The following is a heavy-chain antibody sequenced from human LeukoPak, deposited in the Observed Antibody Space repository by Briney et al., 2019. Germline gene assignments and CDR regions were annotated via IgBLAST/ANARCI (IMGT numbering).Heavy chain of an antibody. CDR3: ARDDVGARGFDY. D-gene: IGHD1-26*01. CDR2: ISSNSKYI. CDR1: GFTFSNYS. J-gene: IGHJ4*02. Sequence: GGSLRLSCAASGFTFSNYSMNWVRQAPGKGLEWVSSISSNSKYIYYADSVKGRFTISRDNAKNSLYLQMNSLRAEDTAVYYCARDDVGARGFDYWGQGTLVTVSS. V-gene: IGHV3-21*01.